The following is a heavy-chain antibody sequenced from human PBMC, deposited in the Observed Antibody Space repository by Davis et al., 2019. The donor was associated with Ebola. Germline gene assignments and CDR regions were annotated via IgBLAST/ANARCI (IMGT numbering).Heavy chain of an antibody. Sequence: MPSETLSLTCAVYGGSFSGYYWSWICQLPGKGPEWIGEINHSGSTNYNPSLKSRVTISLDTYKNQFSLKLSSVTAADTDVYYCARGSSYCSSTSCYPWFDPWGQGTLVTVSS. CDR2: INHSGST. V-gene: IGHV4-34*01. D-gene: IGHD2-2*01. CDR1: GGSFSGYY. CDR3: ARGSSYCSSTSCYPWFDP. J-gene: IGHJ5*02.